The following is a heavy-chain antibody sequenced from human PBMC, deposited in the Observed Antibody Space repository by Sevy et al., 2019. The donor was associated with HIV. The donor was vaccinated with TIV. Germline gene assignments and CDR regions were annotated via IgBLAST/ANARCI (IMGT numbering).Heavy chain of an antibody. V-gene: IGHV1-8*01. CDR3: ARALKARQLASTLFDP. D-gene: IGHD6-13*01. Sequence: ASVKVSCKASGYTFTSYDINWVRQATGQGLEWMGWMNCDSGNTGYAQKFQGRVTMTRDTSLITAYMELSSLRSEDTAVYYCARALKARQLASTLFDPWGQGTLVTVSS. CDR2: MNCDSGNT. J-gene: IGHJ5*02. CDR1: GYTFTSYD.